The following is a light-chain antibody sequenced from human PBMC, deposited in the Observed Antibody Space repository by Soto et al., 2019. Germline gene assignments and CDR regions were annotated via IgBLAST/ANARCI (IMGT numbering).Light chain of an antibody. CDR1: QSVSSN. CDR2: GAS. J-gene: IGKJ4*02. Sequence: DIVMTQSPATLSVSPGARATLSCRASQSVSSNLAWYQQKPGQAPRLLIYGASTRATGIPARFSGSGSGTEFTLTISSLQSEDFAVYYCQQYNNWHPLTFGGGTKVELK. CDR3: QQYNNWHPLT. V-gene: IGKV3-15*01.